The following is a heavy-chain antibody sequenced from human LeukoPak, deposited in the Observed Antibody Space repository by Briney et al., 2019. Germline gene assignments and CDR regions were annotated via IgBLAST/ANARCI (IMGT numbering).Heavy chain of an antibody. CDR1: GGSISSGSYY. V-gene: IGHV4-61*02. Sequence: PSQTLSLTCTVSGGSISSGSYYWSWIRQPAGKGLEWIGRIYTSGSTNYNPSLKSRVTISVDTSKNQFSLKLSSVTAADTAVYYCARDRDWFDPWGQGTLVTVSS. J-gene: IGHJ5*02. CDR2: IYTSGST. CDR3: ARDRDWFDP.